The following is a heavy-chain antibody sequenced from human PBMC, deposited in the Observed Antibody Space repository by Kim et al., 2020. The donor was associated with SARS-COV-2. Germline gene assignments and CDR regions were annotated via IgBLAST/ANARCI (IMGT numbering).Heavy chain of an antibody. CDR1: GFTFSRHW. CDR2: IKQDGSQI. CDR3: ARAQSLTGFYFYYGLDV. Sequence: GGSLRLSCAAFGFTFSRHWMSWVRQAPGKGLEWVANIKQDGSQIEYVDSVKGRFTISRDNANSSLSLQMNNLGVEDTATYYCARAQSLTGFYFYYGLDVWGHGTTVTVS. D-gene: IGHD1-20*01. V-gene: IGHV3-7*03. J-gene: IGHJ6*02.